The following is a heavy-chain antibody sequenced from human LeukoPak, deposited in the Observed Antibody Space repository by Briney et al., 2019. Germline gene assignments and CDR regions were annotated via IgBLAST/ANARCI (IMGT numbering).Heavy chain of an antibody. D-gene: IGHD3-16*01. CDR1: GFTVSNMY. V-gene: IGHV3-66*01. CDR2: IYSGGST. CDR3: ARAWGPYPYFDY. J-gene: IGHJ4*02. Sequence: QPGGSLRLSCAASGFTVSNMYMSWVRQAPGKGLEWVSVIYSGGSTHYADSVKGRFTISRDNSKKTLYIQMNSLRAEDTAVYYCARAWGPYPYFDYWGQGTPVTASS.